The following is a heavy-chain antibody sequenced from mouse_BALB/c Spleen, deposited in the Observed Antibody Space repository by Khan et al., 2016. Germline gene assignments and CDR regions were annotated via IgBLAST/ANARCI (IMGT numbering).Heavy chain of an antibody. D-gene: IGHD2-14*01. J-gene: IGHJ2*01. CDR1: GYSITSDYA. V-gene: IGHV3-2*02. Sequence: EVQLQESGPGLVKPSQSLSLTCTVTGYSITSDYAWNWIRQFPGNKLEWMGYISYSGSTSYNPSLKSRISITRDTSKNQFFLQLNAVTTDDTATYYCAGYYRYVVDYWGQGTTLTVSS. CDR2: ISYSGST. CDR3: AGYYRYVVDY.